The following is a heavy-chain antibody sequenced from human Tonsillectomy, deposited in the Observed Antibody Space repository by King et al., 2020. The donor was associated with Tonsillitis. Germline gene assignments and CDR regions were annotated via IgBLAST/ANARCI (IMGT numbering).Heavy chain of an antibody. CDR2: IYPGDSDT. V-gene: IGHV5-51*01. Sequence: VQLVESGAEVKMPGESLKISCKGSGYSFTDYWIGWVRQVPGKGLEWMGIIYPGDSDTRYSPSFQGQVTISADKSISTASLQWGSLKASDTAMYYCARHEKYYYDSSGYMDVWGKGTTVTVSS. CDR3: ARHEKYYYDSSGYMDV. D-gene: IGHD3-22*01. CDR1: GYSFTDYW. J-gene: IGHJ6*03.